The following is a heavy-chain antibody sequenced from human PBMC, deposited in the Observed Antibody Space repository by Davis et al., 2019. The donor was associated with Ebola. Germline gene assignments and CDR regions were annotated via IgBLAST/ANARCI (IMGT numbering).Heavy chain of an antibody. CDR3: TAKVTARDY. J-gene: IGHJ4*02. CDR1: GFTFSGSA. V-gene: IGHV3-73*01. D-gene: IGHD2-21*02. CDR2: IRSKANSYAT. Sequence: GESLKISCAASGFTFSGSAMHWVRQASGQGLAWVGRIRSKANSYATAYAASVKGRFTISRDDSKNTAYLQMNSLKTEDTAVYYCTAKVTARDYWGQGTLVTVSS.